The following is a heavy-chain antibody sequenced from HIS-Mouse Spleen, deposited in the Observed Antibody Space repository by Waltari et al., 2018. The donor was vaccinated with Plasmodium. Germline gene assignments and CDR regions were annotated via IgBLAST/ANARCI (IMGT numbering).Heavy chain of an antibody. J-gene: IGHJ4*02. CDR1: GGSFIGYF. CDR2: INHSGST. Sequence: QVQLQQWGAGLLKPSETLSLTCAVYGGSFIGYFWSWIRQPPGKGLEWIGEINHSGSTNYNPSLKSRVTISVDTSKNQFSLKLSSVTAADTAVYYCARGPGYSSGWYYFDYWGQGTLVTVSS. CDR3: ARGPGYSSGWYYFDY. D-gene: IGHD6-19*01. V-gene: IGHV4-34*01.